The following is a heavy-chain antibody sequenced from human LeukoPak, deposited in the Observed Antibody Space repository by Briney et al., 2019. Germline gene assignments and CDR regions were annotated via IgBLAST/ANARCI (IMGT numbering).Heavy chain of an antibody. CDR1: GFTFSNYA. CDR3: ARVPGVRGPLNN. V-gene: IGHV3-74*01. CDR2: INSDGSST. Sequence: PGGSLRLSCAASGFTFSNYAMSWVRQAPGKGLVWVSRINSDGSSTSYADSVKGRFTISRDNAKNTLYLQMNSLRAEDTAVYYCARVPGVRGPLNNWGQGTLVTVSS. J-gene: IGHJ4*02. D-gene: IGHD3-10*01.